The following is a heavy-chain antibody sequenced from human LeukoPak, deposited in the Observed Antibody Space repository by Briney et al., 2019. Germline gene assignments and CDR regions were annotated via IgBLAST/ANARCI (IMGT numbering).Heavy chain of an antibody. J-gene: IGHJ4*02. D-gene: IGHD1-1*01. Sequence: SQTLSLTCTGSGGSISSGSYYWSWIRQPAGKGLEWIGRIYTSGSTNYNPSLKSRVTISVDTSKNQFSLKLSSVTAADTAVYYCARDGSTQFDYWGQGTLVTVSS. CDR1: GGSISSGSYY. CDR3: ARDGSTQFDY. V-gene: IGHV4-61*02. CDR2: IYTSGST.